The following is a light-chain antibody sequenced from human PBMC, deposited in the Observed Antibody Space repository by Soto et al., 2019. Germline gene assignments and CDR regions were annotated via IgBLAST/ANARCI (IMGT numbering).Light chain of an antibody. CDR3: QQCGSSPLT. CDR1: QSVSSAY. V-gene: IGKV3-20*01. J-gene: IGKJ4*01. Sequence: EIVLTQSPGTLSLSPGERATLSCRASQSVSSAYLAWYQQRPGQAPRLLIYGASSRAAGIPDRFSGSGSGTEFTLTITRLEPEDSAVYYCQQCGSSPLTFGGGTKVEI. CDR2: GAS.